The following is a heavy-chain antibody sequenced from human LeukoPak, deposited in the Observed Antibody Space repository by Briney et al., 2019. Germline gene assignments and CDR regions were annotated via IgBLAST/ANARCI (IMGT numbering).Heavy chain of an antibody. J-gene: IGHJ4*02. CDR2: IYYSGST. CDR3: ARGGFREWQQLES. Sequence: SETLSLTCTVSGGSISSYYWSWIRQPPGKGLEWIGYIYYSGSTNYNPSLKSRVTISVDTSKNQFSLKLSSVTAADTAVYYCARGGFREWQQLESWGQGTLVTVSS. CDR1: GGSISSYY. V-gene: IGHV4-59*08. D-gene: IGHD6-13*01.